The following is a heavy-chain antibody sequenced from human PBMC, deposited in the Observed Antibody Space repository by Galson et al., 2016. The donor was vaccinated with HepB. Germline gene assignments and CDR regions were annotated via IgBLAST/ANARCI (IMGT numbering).Heavy chain of an antibody. D-gene: IGHD3-3*01. Sequence: SLRLSCAASGFTFSGSALHWVRQASGTGLEWLGRIRTNRNSYATDSHASVTDRFIVSRDDSKNTAYLQMNGLKTDDTAVYYCTKVHNDFWGGYWVTGTADFDFWGQGTLVTVSS. CDR2: IRTNRNSYAT. V-gene: IGHV3-73*01. J-gene: IGHJ4*02. CDR3: TKVHNDFWGGYWVTGTADFDF. CDR1: GFTFSGSA.